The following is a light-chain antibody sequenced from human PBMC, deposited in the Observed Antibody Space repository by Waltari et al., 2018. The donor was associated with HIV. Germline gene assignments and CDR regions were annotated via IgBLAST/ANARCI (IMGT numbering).Light chain of an antibody. CDR2: DKN. CDR1: RSNIGNNF. V-gene: IGLV1-51*01. Sequence: QSVLTQPPSVSAAPGQTVSISCSGFRSNIGNNFVSWYHQLPGKAPKILIFDKNKAPSGIPDGVSASESVTAATRAITGRRTGDEGDDHCGTWDNSLKSVVFGGGTKMTV. CDR3: GTWDNSLKSVV. J-gene: IGLJ2*01.